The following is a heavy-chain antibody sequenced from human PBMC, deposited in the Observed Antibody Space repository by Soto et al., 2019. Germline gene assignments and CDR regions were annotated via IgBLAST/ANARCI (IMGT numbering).Heavy chain of an antibody. D-gene: IGHD3-3*01. CDR2: IVVGSGNT. Sequence: SVKVSCKASGFTFTSSAVQWVRQARGQRLEWIGWIVVGSGNTNYAQKFQERVTITRDMSTSTAYMELSSLRSEDTAVYYCAADVSTRQYYDFWRPQNYGMDVWGQGTTVTV. V-gene: IGHV1-58*01. CDR3: AADVSTRQYYDFWRPQNYGMDV. CDR1: GFTFTSSA. J-gene: IGHJ6*02.